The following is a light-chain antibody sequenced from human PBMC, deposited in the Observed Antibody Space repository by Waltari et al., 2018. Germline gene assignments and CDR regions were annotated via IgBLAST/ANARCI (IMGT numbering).Light chain of an antibody. CDR3: CSYAGTYTYV. V-gene: IGLV2-11*01. CDR2: DVS. Sequence: QSALTQPRSVSGSPGQSVTISCTGTSPDFGGYDYVSWYQQPPGKAPRLMIYDVSKRPSGVPDRFSGSKSGNTASLTISGLQAEDEADYYCCSYAGTYTYVFGTGTKVTVL. CDR1: SPDFGGYDY. J-gene: IGLJ1*01.